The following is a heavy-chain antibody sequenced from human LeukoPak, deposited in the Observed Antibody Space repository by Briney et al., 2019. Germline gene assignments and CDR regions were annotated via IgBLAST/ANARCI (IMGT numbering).Heavy chain of an antibody. Sequence: SETLSLTCAVYGGSFSGYYWSLIRQPPGKGLEWIGEINHSGSTNYNPSPKSRVTISVDTSKNQFSLKLSSVTAADTAVYYCASIQQQLVWYKIDYWGQGTLVTVSS. CDR3: ASIQQQLVWYKIDY. D-gene: IGHD6-13*01. CDR2: INHSGST. J-gene: IGHJ4*02. CDR1: GGSFSGYY. V-gene: IGHV4-34*01.